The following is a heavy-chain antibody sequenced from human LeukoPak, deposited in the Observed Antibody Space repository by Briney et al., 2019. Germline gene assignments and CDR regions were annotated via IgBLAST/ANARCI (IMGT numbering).Heavy chain of an antibody. CDR1: GFTFSSYA. Sequence: PGGSLRLSCAASGFTFSSYAMSWVRQAPGKGLEWVSAISGSGGSTYYADSVKGRFTISRDNPKNTLYLQMNSLRAEDTAVYYCAKNSRYYYGSGSYNVDWGQGTLVTVSS. V-gene: IGHV3-23*01. CDR3: AKNSRYYYGSGSYNVD. D-gene: IGHD3-10*01. J-gene: IGHJ4*02. CDR2: ISGSGGST.